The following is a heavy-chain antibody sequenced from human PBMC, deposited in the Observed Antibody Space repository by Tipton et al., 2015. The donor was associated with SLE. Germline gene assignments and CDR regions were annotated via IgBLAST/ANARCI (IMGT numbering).Heavy chain of an antibody. J-gene: IGHJ4*02. CDR2: IYKDGST. CDR1: GFALSDNA. CDR3: AKIATSTSGY. Sequence: SLRLSCAASGFALSDNAMSWVRQAPGKGLEWVSMIYKDGSTYYTDSVKGRFTISRDKSKNTLFLKMNSLRLDDTAVYYCAKIATSTSGYWGQGTLVTVSS. V-gene: IGHV3-23*03. D-gene: IGHD5/OR15-5a*01.